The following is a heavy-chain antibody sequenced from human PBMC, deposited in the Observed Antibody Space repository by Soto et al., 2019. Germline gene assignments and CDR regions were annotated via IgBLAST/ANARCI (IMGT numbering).Heavy chain of an antibody. J-gene: IGHJ4*02. Sequence: QVQLQESGPGLVKPSQTLSLTCTVSGGSISSGGYYWSWIRQHPGKGLEWIGYIYYSGSTYYNPSLKGRVTISGDTPKNQFSLKLSSVTAADTAVYYCARSLSVDTAMVYGYWGQGTLVTVSS. CDR2: IYYSGST. V-gene: IGHV4-31*03. CDR3: ARSLSVDTAMVYGY. D-gene: IGHD5-18*01. CDR1: GGSISSGGYY.